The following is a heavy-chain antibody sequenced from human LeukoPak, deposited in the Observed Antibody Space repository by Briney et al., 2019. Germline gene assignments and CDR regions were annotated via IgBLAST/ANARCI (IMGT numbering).Heavy chain of an antibody. CDR2: IIPMFDTP. Sequence: ASVKVSCKASVDTFTTYAIIWVRQAPGQGLEWMGGIIPMFDTPNYAQRLQGRVTITADKSTKTAYMELTSLRSEDTAVYYCARAGIPGYCTNVTCSNWLDPWGQGTLVTVSS. CDR3: ARAGIPGYCTNVTCSNWLDP. V-gene: IGHV1-69*06. J-gene: IGHJ5*02. CDR1: VDTFTTYA. D-gene: IGHD2-8*01.